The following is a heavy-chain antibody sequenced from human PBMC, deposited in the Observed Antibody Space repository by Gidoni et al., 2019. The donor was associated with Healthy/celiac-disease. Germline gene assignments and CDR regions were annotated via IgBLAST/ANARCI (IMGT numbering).Heavy chain of an antibody. D-gene: IGHD6-13*01. CDR2: IDPSYSYT. J-gene: IGHJ4*02. V-gene: IGHV5-10-1*03. CDR1: GYSFTSYR. Sequence: EVQLVQSGAEVKKPGESLRISCKGSGYSFTSYRISWVRQMPGKGLEWMGRIDPSYSYTNYSPYFQGHVTISADKSISTAYLQWSSLKASDTAMYYCAWAIAAAGTWGQGTLVTVSS. CDR3: AWAIAAAGT.